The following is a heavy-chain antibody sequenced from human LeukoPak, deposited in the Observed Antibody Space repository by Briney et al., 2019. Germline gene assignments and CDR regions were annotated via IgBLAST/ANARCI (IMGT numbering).Heavy chain of an antibody. Sequence: GGSLRLSCAASGFTFSSYSMNWVRQAPGKGLEWVSYISSSGSTIYYADSVKGRFTISRDNAKNPLYLQMNSLRAEDTAVYYCARGSARLMVRGVVDYWGQGTLVTVSS. CDR3: ARGSARLMVRGVVDY. CDR1: GFTFSSYS. CDR2: ISSSGSTI. D-gene: IGHD3-10*01. J-gene: IGHJ4*02. V-gene: IGHV3-48*04.